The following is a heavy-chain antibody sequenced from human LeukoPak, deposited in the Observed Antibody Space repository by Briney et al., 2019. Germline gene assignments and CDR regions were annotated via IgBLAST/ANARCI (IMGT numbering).Heavy chain of an antibody. Sequence: IPSETLSLTCTVSGGSISDYYWNWIRQPPGKGLEWIGYIYYSGSTTYNPSLKSRVTMSVDTAKNQFSLKLRSVTAADTAVYYCARGDFCSKSNCYLRPMDVWGKGTTVTVSS. CDR3: ARGDFCSKSNCYLRPMDV. J-gene: IGHJ6*03. D-gene: IGHD3-3*01. CDR1: GGSISDYY. V-gene: IGHV4-59*01. CDR2: IYYSGST.